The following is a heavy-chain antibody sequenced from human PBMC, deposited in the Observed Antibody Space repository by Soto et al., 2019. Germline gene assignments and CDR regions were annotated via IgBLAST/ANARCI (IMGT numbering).Heavy chain of an antibody. V-gene: IGHV4-34*01. D-gene: IGHD3-22*01. CDR2: INHSGRV. CDR1: GGAFGGHS. CDR3: STRAYDTNGYYRFDP. Sequence: AETLSLTCAVYGGAFGGHSWTWVRQAPGKGLEWIVDINHSGRVNYSPSLKSRVTISLDTSKNQFSLTLSAVTAADTAIYYCSTRAYDTNGYYRFDPWGQGTLVTVSS. J-gene: IGHJ5*01.